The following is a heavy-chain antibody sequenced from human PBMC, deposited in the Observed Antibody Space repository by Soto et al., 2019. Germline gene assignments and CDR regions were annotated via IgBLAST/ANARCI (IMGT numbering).Heavy chain of an antibody. J-gene: IGHJ6*02. V-gene: IGHV4-31*03. CDR3: ARGSSIAGLYYGMDV. Sequence: PSETLSLTCTVSGGSISSLGYYRTCIRQHPGKGLEWIGYNYYSGITYYNPSLKSRVTIPLDTSKNQFSLKLSSVTAADTAVYYCARGSSIAGLYYGMDVWGQGTTVTVSS. D-gene: IGHD6-6*01. CDR2: NYYSGIT. CDR1: GGSISSLGYY.